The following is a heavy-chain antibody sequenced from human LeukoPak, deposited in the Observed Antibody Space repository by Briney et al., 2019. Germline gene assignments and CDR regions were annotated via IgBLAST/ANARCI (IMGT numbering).Heavy chain of an antibody. D-gene: IGHD6-19*01. Sequence: MPSETLSLTCTVSGDSISNGFYYWAWIRQPPAKGLEWIGSLFHSGNTYYNPSLQSRVSISVDTSKNQFSLKLTSVTAADTAVYYCARTRHITVAGHFDYWGRGTLVTVSS. J-gene: IGHJ4*02. CDR3: ARTRHITVAGHFDY. CDR1: GDSISNGFYY. V-gene: IGHV4-39*01. CDR2: LFHSGNT.